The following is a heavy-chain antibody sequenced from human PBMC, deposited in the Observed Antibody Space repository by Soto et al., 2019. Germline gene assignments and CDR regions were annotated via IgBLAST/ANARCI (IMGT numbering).Heavy chain of an antibody. CDR3: AKVALYYYDSSGNPNRYFQH. J-gene: IGHJ1*01. CDR2: ISGSGGST. D-gene: IGHD3-22*01. Sequence: SCAASGFTFSSYAMSWVRQAPGKGLEWVSAISGSGGSTYYADSVKGRFTISRDNSKNTLYLQMNSLRAEDTAVYYCAKVALYYYDSSGNPNRYFQHWGQGTLVTVSS. CDR1: GFTFSSYA. V-gene: IGHV3-23*01.